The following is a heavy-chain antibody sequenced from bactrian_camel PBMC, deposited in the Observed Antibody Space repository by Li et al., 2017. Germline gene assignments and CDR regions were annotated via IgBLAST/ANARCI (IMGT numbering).Heavy chain of an antibody. Sequence: HVQLVESGGGSVQAGGSLRLACAASGITYSNYCMAWFRQAPGKAREGVAAIYTGGPRTEYVDSVKGRFTISRDNAKNTLYLQLNSLKPEDTAMYYCSKDGQRGQGTQVTVS. CDR1: GITYSNYC. CDR2: IYTGGPRT. J-gene: IGHJ4*01. V-gene: IGHV3S1*01.